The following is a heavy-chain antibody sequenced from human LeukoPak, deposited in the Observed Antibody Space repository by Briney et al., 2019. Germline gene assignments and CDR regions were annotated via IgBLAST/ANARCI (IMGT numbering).Heavy chain of an antibody. CDR2: LSGSGGTT. V-gene: IGHV3-23*01. Sequence: GGSLRLSCSASGFTFSSYGMSWVRQAPGKGLEWVSGLSGSGGTTYYVDSVKGRFTISRDNSRNTLYLQMNSLRAEDTAVYYCAKVAVVLLRYFDWPRYYFDYWGQGTLVTVSS. J-gene: IGHJ4*02. CDR1: GFTFSSYG. CDR3: AKVAVVLLRYFDWPRYYFDY. D-gene: IGHD3-9*01.